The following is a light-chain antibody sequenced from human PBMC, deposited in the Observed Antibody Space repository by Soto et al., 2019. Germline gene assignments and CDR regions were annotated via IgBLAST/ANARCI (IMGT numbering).Light chain of an antibody. V-gene: IGKV1-5*03. CDR1: QSISSY. CDR2: KAS. CDR3: QQYNSYSPLT. J-gene: IGKJ4*01. Sequence: IQMTQSPSSLSASVGDRVTITCRASQSISSYLNWYQQKPGKAPKLLIYKASSLESGVPSRFSGSGSGTEFTLTISSLQPDDFATYYCQQYNSYSPLTFGGGTKVDIK.